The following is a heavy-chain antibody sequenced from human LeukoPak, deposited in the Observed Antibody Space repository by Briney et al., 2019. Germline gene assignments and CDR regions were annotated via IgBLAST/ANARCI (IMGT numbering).Heavy chain of an antibody. CDR1: GGTFSNFA. Sequence: SVKVSCKASGGTFSNFAISWVRQAPGHGLEWMGGIVPGFDTVDYAQKFQDRVTITADESTGTAYMGLSSLRSEDSAMYYCARWDAHYHEGDNWFDPWGQGTLVTVSS. J-gene: IGHJ5*02. CDR2: IVPGFDTV. CDR3: ARWDAHYHEGDNWFDP. D-gene: IGHD1-26*01. V-gene: IGHV1-69*13.